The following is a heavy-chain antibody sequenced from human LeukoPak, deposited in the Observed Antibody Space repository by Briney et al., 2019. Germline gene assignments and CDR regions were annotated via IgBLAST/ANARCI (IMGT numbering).Heavy chain of an antibody. J-gene: IGHJ6*02. Sequence: PSETLSLTCTVSGGSISSSSYYWGWIRQPPGKGLEWIGSIYYSGSTYYNPFLKSRVTISVDTSKNQFSLKLSSVTAADTAVYYCARQNGVVVTSYYYYGMDVWGQGTTVTVSS. V-gene: IGHV4-39*01. CDR3: ARQNGVVVTSYYYYGMDV. CDR2: IYYSGST. CDR1: GGSISSSSYY. D-gene: IGHD3-22*01.